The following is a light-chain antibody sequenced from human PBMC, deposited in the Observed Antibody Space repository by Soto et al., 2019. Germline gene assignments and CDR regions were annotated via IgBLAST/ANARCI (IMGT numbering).Light chain of an antibody. V-gene: IGKV3-15*01. J-gene: IGKJ1*01. CDR2: GAS. CDR3: QHYNDWPAT. Sequence: SKSPVTLSLSPGERATLSCRASQSVSSSHLAWYQQKPGQAPRLLIYGASTRATGMPARFSGSGSGTEFTLTISSLQSEDFAVDYCQHYNDWPATFGQGTKVDNK. CDR1: QSVSSSH.